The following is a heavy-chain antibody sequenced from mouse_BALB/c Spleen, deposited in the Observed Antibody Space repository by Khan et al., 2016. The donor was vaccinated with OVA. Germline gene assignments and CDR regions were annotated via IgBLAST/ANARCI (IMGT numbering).Heavy chain of an antibody. D-gene: IGHD1-1*01. Sequence: VQLKESGPELVKPGASVKMSCKASGYTFTSYVMHWVKQKPGLGLEWIGYIYPFNDDTKYNEKFKGKATLTSDRSSSTAYMELSSLTSEDSAVYSCSPVDTYYVSFAYWGQGTLVTVSA. V-gene: IGHV1S136*01. CDR2: IYPFNDDT. CDR1: GYTFTSYV. CDR3: SPVDTYYVSFAY. J-gene: IGHJ3*01.